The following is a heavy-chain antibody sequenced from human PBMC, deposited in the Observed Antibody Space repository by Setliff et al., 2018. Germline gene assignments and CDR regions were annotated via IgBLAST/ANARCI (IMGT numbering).Heavy chain of an antibody. V-gene: IGHV3-64*01. D-gene: IGHD2-15*01. CDR3: ARWMRSGQGLDC. CDR2: ISSNGGST. CDR1: GFTFRNYG. Sequence: PGGSLRLSCVASGFTFRNYGMHWVRQAPGKGLEYVSAISSNGGSTYYANSVKGRFTISRDNSKNTLYLQMGSLRAEDMAVYYCARWMRSGQGLDCWGQGTLVTVSS. J-gene: IGHJ4*02.